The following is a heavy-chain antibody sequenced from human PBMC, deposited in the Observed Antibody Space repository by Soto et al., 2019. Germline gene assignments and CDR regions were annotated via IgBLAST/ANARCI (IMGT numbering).Heavy chain of an antibody. Sequence: ASVKVSCKASGYTFTSYGISWVRQAPGQGLEWMGWISAYNGNTNYAQKLQGRVTMTTDTSTSTAYMELRSLRSDDTAVYYCARDGSPTSYDFWSGFCSDPWGQGTLVTLSS. J-gene: IGHJ5*02. CDR2: ISAYNGNT. CDR3: ARDGSPTSYDFWSGFCSDP. D-gene: IGHD3-3*01. CDR1: GYTFTSYG. V-gene: IGHV1-18*01.